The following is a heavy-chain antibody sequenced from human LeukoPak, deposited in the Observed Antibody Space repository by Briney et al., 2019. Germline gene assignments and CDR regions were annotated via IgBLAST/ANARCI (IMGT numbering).Heavy chain of an antibody. J-gene: IGHJ4*02. V-gene: IGHV4-61*01. Sequence: SETLSLTCTVSGGSVSSGSYYWSWIRQPPGKGLEWIGYIYYSGSTNYNPSLKSRVTISVDTSKNQFSLKLSSVTAADTAVYYCARLNPSGQEFDYWGQGTLVTVSS. CDR1: GGSVSSGSYY. D-gene: IGHD1-26*01. CDR2: IYYSGST. CDR3: ARLNPSGQEFDY.